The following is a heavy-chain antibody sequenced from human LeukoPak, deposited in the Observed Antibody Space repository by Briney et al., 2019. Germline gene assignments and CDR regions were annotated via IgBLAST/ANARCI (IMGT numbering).Heavy chain of an antibody. Sequence: ASVTVSFKASGYTFTGYYMHWVRQAPGQGLEWMGWINPNSGGTNYAQKFQGRVTMTRDTSIRTAYMELSRLRSDDTAVYYCAGIGELGYCSSTSCYNWFDPWGQGTLVTVSS. CDR3: AGIGELGYCSSTSCYNWFDP. CDR2: INPNSGGT. V-gene: IGHV1-2*02. J-gene: IGHJ5*02. D-gene: IGHD2-2*01. CDR1: GYTFTGYY.